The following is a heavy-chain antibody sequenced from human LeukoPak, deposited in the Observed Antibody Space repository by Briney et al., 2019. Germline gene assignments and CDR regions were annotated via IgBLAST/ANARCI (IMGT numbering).Heavy chain of an antibody. CDR1: GFTFSSYG. CDR3: AKEYYYDSSGCFDY. Sequence: GGSLRLSCAASGFTFSSYGMYWVRQAPGKGLEWVAVIWYDGSNKYYADSVKGRFTISRDNSKNTLYLQMNSLRAEDTAVYYCAKEYYYDSSGCFDYWGQGTLVTVSS. CDR2: IWYDGSNK. D-gene: IGHD3-22*01. V-gene: IGHV3-33*06. J-gene: IGHJ4*02.